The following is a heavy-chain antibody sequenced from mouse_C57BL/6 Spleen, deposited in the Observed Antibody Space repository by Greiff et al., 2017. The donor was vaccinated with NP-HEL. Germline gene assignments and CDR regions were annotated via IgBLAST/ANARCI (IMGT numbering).Heavy chain of an antibody. J-gene: IGHJ2*01. CDR1: GFTFSDYG. D-gene: IGHD2-1*01. CDR3: ARNYYGNYLYYFDY. CDR2: ISSGSSTI. Sequence: EVQGVESGGGLVKPGGSLKLSCAASGFTFSDYGMHWVRQAPEKGLEWVAYISSGSSTIYYADTVKGRFTISRDNAKNTLFLQMTSLRSEDTAMYYCARNYYGNYLYYFDYWGQGTTLTVSS. V-gene: IGHV5-17*01.